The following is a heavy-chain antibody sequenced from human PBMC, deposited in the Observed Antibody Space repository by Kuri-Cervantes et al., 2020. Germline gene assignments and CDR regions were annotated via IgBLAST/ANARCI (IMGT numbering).Heavy chain of an antibody. D-gene: IGHD3-22*01. V-gene: IGHV3-53*01. CDR3: ARGYYDSSGYYYPYYYYGMDA. Sequence: LSLTCAASGFTVSSNYMSWVRQAPGKGLEWVSVIYSGGSTYYADSVKGRFTISRDNAKNSLYLQMNSLRAEDTAVYYCARGYYDSSGYYYPYYYYGMDAWGQGTTVTVSS. CDR1: GFTVSSNY. CDR2: IYSGGST. J-gene: IGHJ6*02.